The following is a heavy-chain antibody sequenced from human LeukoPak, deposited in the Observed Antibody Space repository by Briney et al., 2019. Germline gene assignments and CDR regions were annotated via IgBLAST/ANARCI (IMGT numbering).Heavy chain of an antibody. CDR1: GGSFSGYY. D-gene: IGHD3-10*01. J-gene: IGHJ4*02. V-gene: IGHV4-34*01. CDR2: INHRGST. Sequence: SETLSLTCAVYGGSFSGYYWSWIRQPPGKGLEWIGEINHRGSTNYNPSLKSRVTISVDTSKNQFSLKLSSVTAADTAVYYCARAYGSGSPIDYWGQGTLVTVSS. CDR3: ARAYGSGSPIDY.